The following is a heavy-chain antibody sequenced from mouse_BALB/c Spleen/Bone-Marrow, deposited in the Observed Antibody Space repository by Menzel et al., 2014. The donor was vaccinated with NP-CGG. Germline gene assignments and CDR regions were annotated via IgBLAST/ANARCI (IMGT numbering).Heavy chain of an antibody. V-gene: IGHV1-20*02. J-gene: IGHJ2*01. CDR1: GYSFTGYF. CDR2: INPYNGDT. Sequence: DVKLQESGPELVKPGASVKISCKASGYSFTGYFMNWVMQSHGKSLEWIGRINPYNGDTFYNQKFKGKATLTVDKSSSAAHIEHRSLASEDSAVYYGPRCNYRSDGDFVCWGQGPPLTISS. D-gene: IGHD2-14*01. CDR3: PRCNYRSDGDFVC.